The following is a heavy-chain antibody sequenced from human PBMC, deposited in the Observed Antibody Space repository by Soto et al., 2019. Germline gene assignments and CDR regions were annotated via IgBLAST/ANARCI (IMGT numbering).Heavy chain of an antibody. Sequence: SETLSLTCAVYGGSFSGYYWSWIRQPPGKGLEWIGETNHSGSTNYNPSLKSRVTISVDTSKNQFSLKLSSVTAADTAVYYCARSYYDFWSGYYQRYYYYMDVWGKGTTVTVYS. CDR2: TNHSGST. CDR1: GGSFSGYY. J-gene: IGHJ6*03. D-gene: IGHD3-3*01. CDR3: ARSYYDFWSGYYQRYYYYMDV. V-gene: IGHV4-34*01.